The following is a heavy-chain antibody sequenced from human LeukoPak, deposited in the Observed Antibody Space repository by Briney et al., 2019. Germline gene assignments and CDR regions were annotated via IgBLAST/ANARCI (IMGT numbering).Heavy chain of an antibody. J-gene: IGHJ4*02. CDR3: ARAIDDILTGYYIDY. D-gene: IGHD3-9*01. CDR1: GGSISSYY. Sequence: PETLSLTCTVSGGSISSYYWSWIRQPPGKGLEWIGYIYYSGSTNYNPSLKSRVTISVDTSKNQFSLKLSSVTAADTAVYYCARAIDDILTGYYIDYWGQGTLVTVSS. V-gene: IGHV4-59*01. CDR2: IYYSGST.